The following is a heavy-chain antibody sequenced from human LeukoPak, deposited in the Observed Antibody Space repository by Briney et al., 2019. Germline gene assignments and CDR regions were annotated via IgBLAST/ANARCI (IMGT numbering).Heavy chain of an antibody. CDR3: ARGGCSGGGCYPNY. CDR1: GFTFSSYA. J-gene: IGHJ4*02. V-gene: IGHV3-64*01. Sequence: GGSLRLSCAASGFTFSSYAMHWVRQAPGKGLEYVSAISSNGGSTYYANSVKGRFTISRDNSKNTLYLQMNSLRAEDTAVYYCARGGCSGGGCYPNYWGQGTLVTVSS. CDR2: ISSNGGST. D-gene: IGHD2-15*01.